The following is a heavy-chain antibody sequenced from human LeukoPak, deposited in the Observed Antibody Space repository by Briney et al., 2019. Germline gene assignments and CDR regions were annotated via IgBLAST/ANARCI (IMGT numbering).Heavy chain of an antibody. CDR3: ARDRYSSGYYQTFFFDY. J-gene: IGHJ4*02. D-gene: IGHD3-22*01. CDR1: GFTFSSYA. CDR2: ISYDGSNK. Sequence: GGSLRLSCAASGFTFSSYAMHWVRQAPGKGLEWVAVISYDGSNKYYADTVKGRFTISRDNSKNTLYLQMNSLRAEDTAVYYCARDRYSSGYYQTFFFDYWGQGTLVTVSS. V-gene: IGHV3-30*04.